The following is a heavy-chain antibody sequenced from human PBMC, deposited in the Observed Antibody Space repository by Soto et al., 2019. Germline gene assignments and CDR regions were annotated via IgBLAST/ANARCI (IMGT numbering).Heavy chain of an antibody. D-gene: IGHD6-19*01. J-gene: IGHJ1*01. V-gene: IGHV3-33*01. CDR3: ARFNTVAGNRLGYFQH. Sequence: GGSLRLSCAASGFTFSSYGMHWVRQAPGKGLEWVAVIWYDGSNKYYADSVKGRFTISRDNSKNTLYLQMNSLRAEDTAVYYCARFNTVAGNRLGYFQHWGQGTLVTVSS. CDR1: GFTFSSYG. CDR2: IWYDGSNK.